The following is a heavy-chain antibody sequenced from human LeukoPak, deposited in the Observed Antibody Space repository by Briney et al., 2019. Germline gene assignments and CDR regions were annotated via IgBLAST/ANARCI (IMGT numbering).Heavy chain of an antibody. CDR1: GGTFSSYA. V-gene: IGHV1-69*05. Sequence: SVKVSCKASGGTFSSYAISWVRQAPGQGLEWMGGIIPIFGTANYAQKFQERVTITRDMSTSTAYMELSSLRSEDTAVYYCAAGISGAAAAPGSNYWGQGTLVTVSS. CDR3: AAGISGAAAAPGSNY. J-gene: IGHJ4*02. D-gene: IGHD6-13*01. CDR2: IIPIFGTA.